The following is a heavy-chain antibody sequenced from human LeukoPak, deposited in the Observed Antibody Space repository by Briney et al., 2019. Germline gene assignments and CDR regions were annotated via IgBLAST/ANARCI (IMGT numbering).Heavy chain of an antibody. D-gene: IGHD3-10*01. CDR1: GFTFSSYS. CDR2: ISSSSSTI. Sequence: GGSLRLSCAASGFTFSSYSMNWVRQAPGKGLEWVSYISSSSSTIYYADSVKGRFTISRDNAKNSLYLQMNSLRAEDTAVYYCARDHLWSGELLYRGDYWGQGTLVTVSS. CDR3: ARDHLWSGELLYRGDY. J-gene: IGHJ4*02. V-gene: IGHV3-48*04.